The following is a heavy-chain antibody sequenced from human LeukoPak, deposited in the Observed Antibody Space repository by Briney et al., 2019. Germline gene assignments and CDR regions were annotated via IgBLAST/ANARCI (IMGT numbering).Heavy chain of an antibody. CDR1: GDTFTSYG. J-gene: IGHJ4*02. D-gene: IGHD1-26*01. CDR2: ISAYTGNT. V-gene: IGHV1-18*01. CDR3: ARGGSIVGATTTH. Sequence: GAVRVSCKASGDTFTSYGISWVRQAPGEGVEWRGWISAYTGNTNYAHKLQGRVTMTTDTSTSPAYMELRSLRSADTAVYYCARGGSIVGATTTHWGQGTLVTVSS.